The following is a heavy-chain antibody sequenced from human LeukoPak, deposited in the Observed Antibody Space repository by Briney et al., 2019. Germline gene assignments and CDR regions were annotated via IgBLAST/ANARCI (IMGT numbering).Heavy chain of an antibody. V-gene: IGHV3-15*01. CDR1: GFTFSDAW. J-gene: IGHJ3*02. CDR3: TTDDGYSYGNDAFDI. Sequence: PGGSLRLSCAASGFTFSDAWMSWVRQAPGKGLEWVCSIKSKTDGRTTDYAAPVKGRFTISRDDSKNTLYLQMNSLKTEDTAVYYCTTDDGYSYGNDAFDIWGQGTMVSVSS. CDR2: IKSKTDGRTT. D-gene: IGHD5-18*01.